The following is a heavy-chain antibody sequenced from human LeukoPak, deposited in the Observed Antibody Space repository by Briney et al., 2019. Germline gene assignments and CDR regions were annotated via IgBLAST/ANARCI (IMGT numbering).Heavy chain of an antibody. J-gene: IGHJ4*02. Sequence: GMSLRLSCAASGFSFSACSMHWVRQAPGQGLEWVAVISFDGRHKQYADSVKGRFTISRDNSKNTLYLQMNSLRAEDTAVYYCAKDLAEWFFPFDYWGQGTLVTVSS. CDR2: ISFDGRHK. CDR1: GFSFSACS. V-gene: IGHV3-30*04. CDR3: AKDLAEWFFPFDY. D-gene: IGHD3-3*01.